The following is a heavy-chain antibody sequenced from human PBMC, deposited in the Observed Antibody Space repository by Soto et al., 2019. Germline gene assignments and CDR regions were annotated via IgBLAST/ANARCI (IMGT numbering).Heavy chain of an antibody. V-gene: IGHV3-33*01. CDR3: ARVKVPASLYPLGH. CDR1: GFIFSSYG. D-gene: IGHD2-2*01. CDR2: IWYDGSNK. J-gene: IGHJ4*02. Sequence: QVQLVESGGGVVQPGTSLRLSCAASGFIFSSYGMHWVRQAPGKGLEWVAVIWYDGSNKYYADSVKGRFTISRDDSKNTLYLHMSSLRAEDTAVYYCARVKVPASLYPLGHWGQGTLVTVSS.